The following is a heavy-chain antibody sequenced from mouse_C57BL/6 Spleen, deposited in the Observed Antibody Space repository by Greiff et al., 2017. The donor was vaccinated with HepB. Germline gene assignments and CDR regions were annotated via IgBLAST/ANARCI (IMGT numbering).Heavy chain of an antibody. CDR3: ARGDDGYPFAY. Sequence: VQLQQPGAELARPGASVKLSCKASGYTFTSYGISWVKQRTGQGLEWIGEIYPRSGNTYYNEKFKGKATLTADKSSSTAYMELRSLTSEDSAVYFCARGDDGYPFAYWGQGTLVTVSA. CDR1: GYTFTSYG. D-gene: IGHD2-3*01. J-gene: IGHJ3*01. CDR2: IYPRSGNT. V-gene: IGHV1-81*01.